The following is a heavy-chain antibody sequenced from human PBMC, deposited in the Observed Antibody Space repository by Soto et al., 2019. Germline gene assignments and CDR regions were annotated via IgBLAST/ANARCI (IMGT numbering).Heavy chain of an antibody. J-gene: IGHJ4*02. D-gene: IGHD3-9*01. Sequence: GGSLRLSCAASGFTFSSYAMHWVRQAPGKGLEWVAVISYDGSNKYYADSVKGRFTISRDNSKNTLYLQMNSLRAEDTAVYYCARETYYDILQLDYWGQGTLVTVSS. CDR3: ARETYYDILQLDY. V-gene: IGHV3-30-3*01. CDR2: ISYDGSNK. CDR1: GFTFSSYA.